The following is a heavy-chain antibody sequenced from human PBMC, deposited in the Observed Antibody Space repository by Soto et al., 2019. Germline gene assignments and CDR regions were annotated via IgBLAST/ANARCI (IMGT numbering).Heavy chain of an antibody. CDR2: ISAYNGNT. CDR3: AREVVPAAMPVGQMDV. V-gene: IGHV1-18*04. J-gene: IGHJ6*02. CDR1: GYTFTSYG. D-gene: IGHD2-2*01. Sequence: GASVKVSCKASGYTFTSYGISWVRQAPGQGLEWMGWISAYNGNTNYAQKLQGRVTMTTDTSTSTAYMELRSLRSDDTAVYYCAREVVPAAMPVGQMDVWGQETTVTVS.